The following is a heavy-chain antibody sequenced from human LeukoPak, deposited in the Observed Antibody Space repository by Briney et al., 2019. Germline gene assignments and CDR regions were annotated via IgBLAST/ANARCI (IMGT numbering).Heavy chain of an antibody. V-gene: IGHV1-46*01. D-gene: IGHD3-22*01. Sequence: ASVKVSCKASGYTFTSYYMHWVRQAPGQGLEWMGIINPSGGSTSYAQKFQGRVTMTRDTSTSTAYMELSSLRSEDTAVYYCARRTTFYYDSSPHYGYYFDYWGQGTLVTVSS. CDR3: ARRTTFYYDSSPHYGYYFDY. J-gene: IGHJ4*02. CDR1: GYTFTSYY. CDR2: INPSGGST.